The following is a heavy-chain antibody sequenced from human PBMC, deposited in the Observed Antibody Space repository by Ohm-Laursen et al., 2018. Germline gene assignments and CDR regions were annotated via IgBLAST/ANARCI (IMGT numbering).Heavy chain of an antibody. CDR3: ARGAGGSYHNNDY. J-gene: IGHJ4*02. Sequence: SVKVSCKSSGYTFTGYYMHWVRQAPGQGLEWMGWINPNSGATDSAQKFQGRVTMTRDTSISTAYMDLSRLTSDDTAVYYCARGAGGSYHNNDYWGQGTLVTVSS. CDR1: GYTFTGYY. V-gene: IGHV1-2*02. D-gene: IGHD3-10*01. CDR2: INPNSGAT.